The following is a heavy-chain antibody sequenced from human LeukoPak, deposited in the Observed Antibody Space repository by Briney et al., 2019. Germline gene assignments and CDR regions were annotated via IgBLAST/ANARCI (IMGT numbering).Heavy chain of an antibody. D-gene: IGHD2-2*02. CDR3: TLYNY. V-gene: IGHV1-3*03. Sequence: ASVKVSCKTSGYSFTSQDMHWVRQAPGQSLEWMGCINPGNGDTKCSQEFQGRVTITRDTSATTAYMELSSLRSDDMAVYYCTLYNYWGQGTLVTVSS. CDR2: INPGNGDT. J-gene: IGHJ4*02. CDR1: GYSFTSQD.